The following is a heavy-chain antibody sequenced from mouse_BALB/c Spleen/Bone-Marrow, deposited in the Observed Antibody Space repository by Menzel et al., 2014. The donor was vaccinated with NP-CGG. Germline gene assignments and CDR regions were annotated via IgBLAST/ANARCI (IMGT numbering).Heavy chain of an antibody. V-gene: IGHV1-7*01. CDR2: INPITGYT. CDR1: GYTFTSYW. J-gene: IGHJ4*01. D-gene: IGHD2-4*01. Sequence: VQLQQSGTELAKPGASVKMSCKASGYTFTSYWIHWIKQRPGQGLEWIGYINPITGYTEYNQKFKDKATLTADKSSSTAYMQLSSLTSDDSAVYYCARNYDYDGGYCAMDYWGQGTSVTVSS. CDR3: ARNYDYDGGYCAMDY.